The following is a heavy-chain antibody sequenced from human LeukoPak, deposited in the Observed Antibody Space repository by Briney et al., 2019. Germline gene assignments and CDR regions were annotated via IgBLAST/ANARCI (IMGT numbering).Heavy chain of an antibody. Sequence: GGSLRLSCAASGFTFDDYAMHWVRQAPGKGLEWVSGISWNSCSIGYADSVKGRFTISRDNAKNSLYLQMNSLRAEDTALYYCAKDPPPGTPSSGWSYPVAAYFRVYYFDSWGQGTLVTVSS. CDR1: GFTFDDYA. D-gene: IGHD6-19*01. V-gene: IGHV3-9*01. CDR3: AKDPPPGTPSSGWSYPVAAYFRVYYFDS. J-gene: IGHJ4*02. CDR2: ISWNSCSI.